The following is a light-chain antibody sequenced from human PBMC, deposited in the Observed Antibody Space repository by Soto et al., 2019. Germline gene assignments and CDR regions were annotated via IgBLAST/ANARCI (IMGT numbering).Light chain of an antibody. CDR3: KSYAGSNTYV. J-gene: IGLJ1*01. V-gene: IGLV2-14*01. CDR2: EVS. CDR1: SSDIGNYDF. Sequence: QSALTQPASVSGSPGQSITISCTGTSSDIGNYDFVSWYQQVPGTAPKAMIYEVSSRPSGVSNRFSGSKSGNTASLTVSGLQAADEGDYFCKSYAGSNTYVFGSGTKLTVL.